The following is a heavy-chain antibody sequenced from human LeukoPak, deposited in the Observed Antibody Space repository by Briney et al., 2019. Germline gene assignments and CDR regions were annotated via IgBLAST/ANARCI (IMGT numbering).Heavy chain of an antibody. CDR3: ARGYCSSTSCYFGY. D-gene: IGHD2-2*01. Sequence: GGSLRLSCAASGFTFSSYAMHWVRQAPGKGLEYVSAISSNGGSTYYANSVKGRFTISRDNSKNTLYLQMGSLRAEDMAVYYCARGYCSSTSCYFGYWGQRTLVTVSS. CDR1: GFTFSSYA. CDR2: ISSNGGST. V-gene: IGHV3-64*01. J-gene: IGHJ4*02.